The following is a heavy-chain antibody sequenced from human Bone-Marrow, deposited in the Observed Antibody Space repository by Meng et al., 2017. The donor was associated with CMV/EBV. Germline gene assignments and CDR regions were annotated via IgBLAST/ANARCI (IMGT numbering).Heavy chain of an antibody. CDR3: ARGGWDMYDASNPM. V-gene: IGHV3-48*03. D-gene: IGHD4/OR15-4a*01. CDR1: GFTFSDTE. CDR2: ISSSGSPI. J-gene: IGHJ3*02. Sequence: GESLKISCAASGFTFSDTEMNWVRQAPGEGLEWVSYISSSGSPIYYADSVKGRFTISRDNSRNTLYLQMNSLRADDTAVYYCARGGWDMYDASNPMWGQGTMVSVSS.